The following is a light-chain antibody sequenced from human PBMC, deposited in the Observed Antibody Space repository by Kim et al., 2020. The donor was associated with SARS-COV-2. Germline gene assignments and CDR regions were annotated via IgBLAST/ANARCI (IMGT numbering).Light chain of an antibody. CDR1: RSDIGSGNF. Sequence: QSALTQPASVSGSPGQSITISCTGTRSDIGSGNFVSWYQQHPGKAPKLIIYDVFKRPSGVSDRFSGSKSGNTASLAISGLQAEDDAHYYCYSYTTSSTFVFGRGTKVTVL. CDR3: YSYTTSSTFV. J-gene: IGLJ1*01. CDR2: DVF. V-gene: IGLV2-14*03.